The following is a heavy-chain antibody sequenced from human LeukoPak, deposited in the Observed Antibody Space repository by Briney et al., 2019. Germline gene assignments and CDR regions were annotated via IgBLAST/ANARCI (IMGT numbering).Heavy chain of an antibody. V-gene: IGHV1-69*06. CDR1: GGTFSSYA. CDR3: ARVRSYYGSGSYFGSLYYMDV. D-gene: IGHD3-10*01. Sequence: SVKVSCKASGGTFSSYAISWVRQAPGQGLEWMGGIIPIFGTANYAQKFQGRVTITADKSTSTAYMELSSLRSEDTAVYYCARVRSYYGSGSYFGSLYYMDVWGKGTTVTVSS. CDR2: IIPIFGTA. J-gene: IGHJ6*03.